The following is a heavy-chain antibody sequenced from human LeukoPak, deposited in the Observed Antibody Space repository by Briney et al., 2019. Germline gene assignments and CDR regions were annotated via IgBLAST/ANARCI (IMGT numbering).Heavy chain of an antibody. CDR3: AREVPSRYYDSSGYLYYFDY. CDR2: IYYSGST. V-gene: IGHV4-59*01. CDR1: GGSISSYY. J-gene: IGHJ4*02. D-gene: IGHD3-22*01. Sequence: SETLSLTCTVSGGSISSYYWSWIRQPPGKGLEWIGYIYYSGSTNYNPSLKSRVTISVDTSKNQFSLKLSSVTAADTAVYYCAREVPSRYYDSSGYLYYFDYWGQGTLVTVSS.